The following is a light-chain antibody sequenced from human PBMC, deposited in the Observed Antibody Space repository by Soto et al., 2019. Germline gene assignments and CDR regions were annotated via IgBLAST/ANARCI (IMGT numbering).Light chain of an antibody. V-gene: IGKV3-20*01. CDR3: QHSGSSTWT. Sequence: EIVLTQSPDTLSLSPGERATLSCRASQSVGGNQVAWYQQKPGQAPRLLIWGASNRLTGIPDRFSGSGSGTDFTLTINRLETEDFEFFYCQHSGSSTWTFGQGTKVETK. J-gene: IGKJ1*01. CDR1: QSVGGNQ. CDR2: GAS.